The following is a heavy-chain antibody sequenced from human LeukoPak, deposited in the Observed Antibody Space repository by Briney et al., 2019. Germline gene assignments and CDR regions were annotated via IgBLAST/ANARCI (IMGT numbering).Heavy chain of an antibody. CDR1: GVRISDYY. D-gene: IGHD3-22*01. CDR2: ISGSGDAI. V-gene: IGHV3-11*01. J-gene: IGHJ4*02. Sequence: PGGSLRLSCVVSGVRISDYYISWICNTQAPGMGLISYISGSGDAIYYTDSVKGRFTISRDNAKNSLYLQLDNLSAEDTAFYYCASLYDSTGFCFDYWGQGALVTVS. CDR3: ASLYDSTGFCFDY.